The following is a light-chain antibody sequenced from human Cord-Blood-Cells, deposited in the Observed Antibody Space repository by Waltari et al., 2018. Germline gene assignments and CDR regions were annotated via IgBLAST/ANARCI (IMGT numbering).Light chain of an antibody. Sequence: QSALTQPRSVSGSPGQSVTISCTGTSSDVGGYNYVSWYQQHPGKPPKLMIDDVSKRPAGVPDRFSGSKSGNTASLTISGLQAEHEAEYYCCSYAGSYTWVFGGGTKLTVL. CDR2: DVS. CDR1: SSDVGGYNY. CDR3: CSYAGSYTWV. V-gene: IGLV2-11*01. J-gene: IGLJ3*02.